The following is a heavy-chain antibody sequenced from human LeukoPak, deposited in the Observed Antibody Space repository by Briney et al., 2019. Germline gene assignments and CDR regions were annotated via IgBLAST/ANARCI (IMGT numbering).Heavy chain of an antibody. V-gene: IGHV1-2*02. D-gene: IGHD4-17*01. CDR3: ARLGGNAVTDDFYDY. CDR2: INPNSGGT. J-gene: IGHJ4*02. Sequence: ASVKVSCKASGYTFTSYDINWVRQATGQGLEWMGWINPNSGGTNYAQKFQGRVTMTRDTSISTAYMELSRLRSDDTAVYYCARLGGNAVTDDFYDYWGQGTLVTVSS. CDR1: GYTFTSYD.